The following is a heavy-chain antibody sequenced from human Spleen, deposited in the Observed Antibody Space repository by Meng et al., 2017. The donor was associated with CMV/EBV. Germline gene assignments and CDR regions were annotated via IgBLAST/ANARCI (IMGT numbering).Heavy chain of an antibody. J-gene: IGHJ6*02. CDR1: GYTFTSYG. D-gene: IGHD2-2*01. Sequence: AAVKVSCKASGYTFTSYGISWVRQAPGQGLEWMGWISAYNGNTNYAQKFQGRVTMTRDTSISTAYMELSRLRSDDTAVYYCARGAAEDIVVVPPYYYGMDVWGQGTTVTVSS. CDR2: ISAYNGNT. CDR3: ARGAAEDIVVVPPYYYGMDV. V-gene: IGHV1-18*01.